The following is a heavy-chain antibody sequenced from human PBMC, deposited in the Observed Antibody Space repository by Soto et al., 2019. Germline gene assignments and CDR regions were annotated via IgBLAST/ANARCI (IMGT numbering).Heavy chain of an antibody. Sequence: ASVKLSCNASGYTFTSSGSSWVRKTPGQGLEWMGWIGAYNGNTNYAQKLQGRVTMTTDTSTSTAYMELRSLRSDDTAVYYCARVVLRFLEWLRPDAFDIWGQGTMVTVSS. J-gene: IGHJ3*02. V-gene: IGHV1-18*01. D-gene: IGHD3-3*01. CDR2: IGAYNGNT. CDR3: ARVVLRFLEWLRPDAFDI. CDR1: GYTFTSSG.